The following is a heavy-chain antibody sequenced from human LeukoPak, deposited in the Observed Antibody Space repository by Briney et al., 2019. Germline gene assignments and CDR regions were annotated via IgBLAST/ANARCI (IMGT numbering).Heavy chain of an antibody. CDR3: AKEGYDSSGYCFDY. CDR2: IRYDGSTK. J-gene: IGHJ4*02. Sequence: GGSLRLSCAASGFTFSNYGLHWVRQAPGKGLEWVAFIRYDGSTKFYADSVKGRFTISRDNSKSTLYVQMNSLRPEDTAIYYCAKEGYDSSGYCFDYWGQGTLVTVSS. V-gene: IGHV3-30*02. D-gene: IGHD3-22*01. CDR1: GFTFSNYG.